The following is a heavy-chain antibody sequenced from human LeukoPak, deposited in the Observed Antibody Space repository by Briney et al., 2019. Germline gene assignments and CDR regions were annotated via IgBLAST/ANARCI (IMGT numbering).Heavy chain of an antibody. CDR3: AREGGIVVVPAAIEGYYFDY. CDR1: GFTFSSYG. J-gene: IGHJ4*02. CDR2: IWYDGSNK. Sequence: GGSLRLSCAASGFTFSSYGMHWVRQAPGKGLEWVAVIWYDGSNKYYADSVKGRFTISGDNSKNTLYLQMNSLRAEDTAVYYCAREGGIVVVPAAIEGYYFDYWGQGTLVTVSP. V-gene: IGHV3-33*01. D-gene: IGHD2-2*01.